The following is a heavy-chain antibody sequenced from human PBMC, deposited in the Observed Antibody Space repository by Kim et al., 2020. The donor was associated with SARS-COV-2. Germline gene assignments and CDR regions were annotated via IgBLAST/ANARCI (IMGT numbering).Heavy chain of an antibody. CDR3: ARSGRRIGAAGTFDY. Sequence: PSFQGHVTISADRSITTAYLQWSSLKASDTAMYYCARSGRRIGAAGTFDYWGQGTLVTVSS. V-gene: IGHV5-10-1*01. D-gene: IGHD6-13*01. J-gene: IGHJ4*02.